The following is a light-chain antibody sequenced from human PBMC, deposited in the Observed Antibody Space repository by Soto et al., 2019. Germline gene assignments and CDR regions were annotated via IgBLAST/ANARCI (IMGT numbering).Light chain of an antibody. CDR2: DVS. CDR1: SSDVGGYKY. J-gene: IGLJ1*01. CDR3: SSYTSSNAYV. Sequence: QSALTQPASVSGSPGQSITISCIGTSSDVGGYKYVSWYQQDPGKAPKLIIYDVSNRPSGVSNRFSGSKSGNTASLTISGLQAEDEADYYCSSYTSSNAYVFGTGTQVTVL. V-gene: IGLV2-14*01.